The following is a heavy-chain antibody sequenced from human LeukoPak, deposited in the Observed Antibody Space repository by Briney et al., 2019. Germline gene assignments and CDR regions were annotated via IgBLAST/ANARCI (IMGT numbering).Heavy chain of an antibody. D-gene: IGHD5-18*01. V-gene: IGHV1-8*01. J-gene: IGHJ4*02. CDR1: GYTFTSYD. Sequence: ASVKVSCKASGYTFTSYDINWVRQATGQGLEWMGWMNPNSGNTGYAQKFQGRVTMTRNTSISTAYMELSSLRPEDTAVYYCARRYGTVSHFDYWGQGTLVTVSS. CDR3: ARRYGTVSHFDY. CDR2: MNPNSGNT.